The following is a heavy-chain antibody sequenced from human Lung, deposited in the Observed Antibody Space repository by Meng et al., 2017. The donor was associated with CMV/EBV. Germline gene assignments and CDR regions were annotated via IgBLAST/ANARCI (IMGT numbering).Heavy chain of an antibody. D-gene: IGHD6-6*01. J-gene: IGHJ6*02. CDR1: GDSITNHH. V-gene: IGHV4-59*11. Sequence: SETLSPTCSVSGDSITNHHWAWIRQHPGKGLEWVGYIWHSGGATYNPSLKGRVTISLDKSRTQFSLKVNSVTSADTAVYYCGRDASRGIDVWGQGTTVTVSS. CDR3: GRDASRGIDV. CDR2: IWHSGGA.